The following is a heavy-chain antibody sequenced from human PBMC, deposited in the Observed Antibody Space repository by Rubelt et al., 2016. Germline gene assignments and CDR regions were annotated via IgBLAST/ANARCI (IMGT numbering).Heavy chain of an antibody. J-gene: IGHJ4*02. D-gene: IGHD6-19*01. V-gene: IGHV1-24*01. CDR2: FDPEDGET. CDR1: GYTFPELS. Sequence: QVQLVQSGAEVKKPGASVKVSCKVSGYTFPELSMHWVRQAPGKGLEWTGGFDPEDGETIYAQRFQGIVTRTEDTSTDTAYMELSSLRSEETAGYYCATGQYSSGCDYWGQGTLVTVSS. CDR3: ATGQYSSGCDY.